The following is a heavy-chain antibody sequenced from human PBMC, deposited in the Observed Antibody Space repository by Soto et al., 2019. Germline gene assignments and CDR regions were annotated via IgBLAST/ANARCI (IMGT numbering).Heavy chain of an antibody. CDR3: ARQNSSGWYRVMEYYYGMDV. Sequence: QLQLQESGPGLVKPSETLSLTCTVSGGSISSSSYYWGWIRQPPGKGLEWIGSIYYSGSTYYNPSLKIRVTISVDTSKNQFSLKLSSVTAADTAVYYCARQNSSGWYRVMEYYYGMDVWGQGTTVTVSS. J-gene: IGHJ6*02. D-gene: IGHD6-19*01. V-gene: IGHV4-39*01. CDR2: IYYSGST. CDR1: GGSISSSSYY.